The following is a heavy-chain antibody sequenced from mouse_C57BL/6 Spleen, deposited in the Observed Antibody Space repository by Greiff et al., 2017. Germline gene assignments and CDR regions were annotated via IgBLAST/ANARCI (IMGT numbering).Heavy chain of an antibody. V-gene: IGHV1-74*01. Sequence: QQPGAELVKPGAAGKGSGKASGYTFTSYWMHWVKQRPGQGLEWIGRIHPSDSDTNYNQKFKGKATLTVDKSSSTAYMQLSSLTSEDSAVYYCAIYDGYPRGYFDVWGTGTTVTVSS. CDR2: IHPSDSDT. CDR1: GYTFTSYW. J-gene: IGHJ1*03. D-gene: IGHD2-3*01. CDR3: AIYDGYPRGYFDV.